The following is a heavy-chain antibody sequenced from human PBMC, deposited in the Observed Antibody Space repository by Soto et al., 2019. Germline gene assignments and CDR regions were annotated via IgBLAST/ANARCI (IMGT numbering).Heavy chain of an antibody. V-gene: IGHV3-30*03. CDR3: ARDSYDSSGYSTPFDY. CDR1: GFTFSSYG. J-gene: IGHJ4*02. Sequence: PGGSLRLSCAASGFTFSSYGMHWVRQAPGKGLEWVATISYDGRNKYYADSVKGRFTISRDNAKNSLYLQMNSLRAEDTAVYYCARDSYDSSGYSTPFDYWGQGTLVTVSS. CDR2: ISYDGRNK. D-gene: IGHD3-22*01.